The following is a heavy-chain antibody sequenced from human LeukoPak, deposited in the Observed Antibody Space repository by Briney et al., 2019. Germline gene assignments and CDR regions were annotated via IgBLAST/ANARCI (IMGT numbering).Heavy chain of an antibody. CDR3: ARPLGLGELSLGPTRHVENDAFDI. J-gene: IGHJ3*02. CDR1: GYSFTSYW. V-gene: IGHV5-51*01. Sequence: GESLKISCKGSGYSFTSYWIGWVRQMPGKGLEWMGIIYPGDSDTRYSPSFQGQVTISADKSISTAYLQWSSLKASDTAMCYCARPLGLGELSLGPTRHVENDAFDIWGQGTMVTVSS. D-gene: IGHD3-16*02. CDR2: IYPGDSDT.